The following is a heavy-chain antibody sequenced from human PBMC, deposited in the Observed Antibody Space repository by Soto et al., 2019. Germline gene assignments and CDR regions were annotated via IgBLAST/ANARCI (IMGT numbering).Heavy chain of an antibody. D-gene: IGHD1-1*01. V-gene: IGHV5-10-1*01. CDR3: ATQTTTLGTSGPYGGGLAV. CDR2: IDPSDSYT. CDR1: GYSFTSYW. J-gene: IGHJ6*02. Sequence: PGESLKISCKGSGYSFTSYWISWVRQMPGKGLEWMGRIDPSDSYTNYSPSFQGHVTISADKSISTAYLLWSSLKASDTAMYYCATQTTTLGTSGPYGGGLAVWGQ.